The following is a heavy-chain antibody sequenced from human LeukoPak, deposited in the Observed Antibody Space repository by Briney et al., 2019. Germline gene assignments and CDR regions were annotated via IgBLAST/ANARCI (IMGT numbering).Heavy chain of an antibody. CDR1: GYTFTDYY. CDR2: IDPNSGGT. Sequence: ASVKVSCKASGYTFTDYYMHWVRQAPGQGLEWMGWIDPNSGGTNYAQKFQGRVTMTRDASISTAYMELSRPRSDDTAVYYCARGTNPPYFDSWGQGTLVTVSS. J-gene: IGHJ4*02. D-gene: IGHD2-8*01. V-gene: IGHV1-2*02. CDR3: ARGTNPPYFDS.